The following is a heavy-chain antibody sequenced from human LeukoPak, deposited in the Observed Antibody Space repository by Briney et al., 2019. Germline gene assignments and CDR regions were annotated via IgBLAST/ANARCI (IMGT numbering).Heavy chain of an antibody. CDR2: IGTAGDT. V-gene: IGHV3-13*01. J-gene: IGHJ6*02. CDR1: GFTFSSYD. CDR3: ARAVYYYGMDV. Sequence: GGSLRLSCAASGFTFSSYDMHWVRHATGKGLEWVSAIGTAGDTYYPGSVKGRFTISRENAKNSLYLQMNSLRAGDTAVYYCARAVYYYGMDVWGQGTTVTVSS.